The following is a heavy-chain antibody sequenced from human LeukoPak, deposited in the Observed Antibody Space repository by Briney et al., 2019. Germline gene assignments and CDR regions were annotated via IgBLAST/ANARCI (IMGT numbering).Heavy chain of an antibody. J-gene: IGHJ6*02. CDR1: GFTFSSYS. CDR2: ISSSGSHI. V-gene: IGHV3-21*01. CDR3: ARDLSSSWSATYGMDV. D-gene: IGHD6-13*01. Sequence: GGSLRLSCAASGFTFSSYSMNWVRQAPGKGLEWVSSISSSGSHIYYADSVKGRFTISRDNAKNSLYLQMNSLRAEDTAVYYCARDLSSSWSATYGMDVWGQGTTVTVSS.